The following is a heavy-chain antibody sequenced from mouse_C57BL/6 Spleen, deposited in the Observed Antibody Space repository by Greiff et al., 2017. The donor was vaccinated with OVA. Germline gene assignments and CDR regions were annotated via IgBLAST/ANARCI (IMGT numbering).Heavy chain of an antibody. Sequence: QVQLQQSGAELVKPGASVKISCKASGYAFSSYWMNWVKQRPGKGLEWIGQIYPGDGDTNYNGKFKGKATLTADKSSSTAYMQLSSLTSEDSAVYFCARGADSNYLYYFDYWGQGTTLTVSS. V-gene: IGHV1-80*01. J-gene: IGHJ2*01. CDR3: ARGADSNYLYYFDY. CDR2: IYPGDGDT. D-gene: IGHD2-5*01. CDR1: GYAFSSYW.